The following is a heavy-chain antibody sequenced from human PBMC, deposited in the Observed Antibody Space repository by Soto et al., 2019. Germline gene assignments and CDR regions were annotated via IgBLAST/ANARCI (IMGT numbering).Heavy chain of an antibody. CDR2: IYYSGST. D-gene: IGHD3-10*01. CDR1: GGSISSYY. V-gene: IGHV4-59*01. J-gene: IGHJ6*02. Sequence: SETLSLTCTVSGGSISSYYWSWIRQPPGKGLEWIGYIYYSGSTNYNPSLKSRVTISVDTSKNQFSLKLSSVTAADTAVYYCARDRGVIGSYGYKATMVRANYYGMDVWGQGTTVTVSS. CDR3: ARDRGVIGSYGYKATMVRANYYGMDV.